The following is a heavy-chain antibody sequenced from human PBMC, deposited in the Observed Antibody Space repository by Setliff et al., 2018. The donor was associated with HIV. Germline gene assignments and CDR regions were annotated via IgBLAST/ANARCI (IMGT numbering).Heavy chain of an antibody. CDR3: ARDRYGASFDS. Sequence: ASVKVSCKTSGYTFNDFVIHWVRQAPGQRPEYMGWFYPGTGGTGYSPRFQGRLTFSRDTSATTAHVEVNSLTSEDTALYYCARDRYGASFDSWGQGTLVTVSS. D-gene: IGHD3-16*02. CDR2: FYPGTGGT. V-gene: IGHV1-3*01. CDR1: GYTFNDFV. J-gene: IGHJ4*02.